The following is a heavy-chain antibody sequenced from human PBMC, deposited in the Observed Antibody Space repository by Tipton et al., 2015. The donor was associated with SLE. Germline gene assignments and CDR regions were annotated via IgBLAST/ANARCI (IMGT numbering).Heavy chain of an antibody. J-gene: IGHJ4*01. CDR2: INPSGGST. D-gene: IGHD2-2*01. CDR3: AREGLEYCSSTSCPWDY. CDR1: GYTFTSYY. V-gene: IGHV1-46*01. Sequence: QSGAEVKKPGASVKVSCKASGYTFTSYYMHWVRQAPGQGLEWMGIINPSGGSTSYAQKFQGRVTMTRDTSTSTVYMELSSLRSEDTAVYYCAREGLEYCSSTSCPWDYWGHGTLVSFSS.